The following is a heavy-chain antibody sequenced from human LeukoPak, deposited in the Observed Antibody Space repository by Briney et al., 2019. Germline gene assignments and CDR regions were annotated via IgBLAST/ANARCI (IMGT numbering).Heavy chain of an antibody. CDR1: GFTFSSNW. V-gene: IGHV3-21*04. D-gene: IGHD6-19*01. J-gene: IGHJ4*02. CDR3: AKDNRRHYTSGPNPDSLH. CDR2: ISSSSTYI. Sequence: GGSLRLSCAASGFTFSSNWMHWVRQAPGKGLEWVSSISSSSTYIYYADSVKGRFTISRDNANNSLFLQMDSLRVEDTAFYYCAKDNRRHYTSGPNPDSLHWGQGALVTVSS.